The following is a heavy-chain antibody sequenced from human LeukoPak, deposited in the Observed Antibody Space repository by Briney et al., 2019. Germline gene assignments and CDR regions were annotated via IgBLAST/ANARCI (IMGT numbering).Heavy chain of an antibody. J-gene: IGHJ4*02. CDR1: GFTFSTYW. V-gene: IGHV3-21*01. D-gene: IGHD3-22*01. CDR2: ISSSSSYI. Sequence: PGGSLRLSCAASGFTFSTYWMHWVRQAPGKGLEWVSSISSSSSYIYYADSVKGRFTISRDNAKNSLYLQMNSLRAEDTAVYYCARLQEDSSGYPDYWGQGTLVTVSS. CDR3: ARLQEDSSGYPDY.